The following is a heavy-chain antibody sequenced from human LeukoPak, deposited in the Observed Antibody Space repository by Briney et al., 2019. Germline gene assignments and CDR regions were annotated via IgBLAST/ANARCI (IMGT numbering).Heavy chain of an antibody. J-gene: IGHJ4*02. CDR2: IYPGDSDT. D-gene: IGHD2-15*01. Sequence: GESLKISCKGSGYSFTSYWIGWVRQMPGKGLEWMGIIYPGDSDTRYSPSFQGQVIISADKSISTAYLQWSSLKASDTAMYYCARPRGYCSGGSCQSVLDYWGQGTLVTVSS. V-gene: IGHV5-51*01. CDR3: ARPRGYCSGGSCQSVLDY. CDR1: GYSFTSYW.